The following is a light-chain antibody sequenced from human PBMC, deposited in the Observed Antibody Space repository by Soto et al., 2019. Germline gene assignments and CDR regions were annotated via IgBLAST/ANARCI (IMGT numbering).Light chain of an antibody. CDR1: QSISSY. CDR2: AAS. CDR3: QHSYSTSFT. V-gene: IGKV1-39*01. J-gene: IGKJ3*01. Sequence: DIQMTQSPSSLSASVGDRVTITCRASQSISSYLNWYQQKPGKAPKLLIYAASSLQSGVPSRFSGSGSGTDFTLTISSLQPDDFATYYCQHSYSTSFTFGPGTKVDIK.